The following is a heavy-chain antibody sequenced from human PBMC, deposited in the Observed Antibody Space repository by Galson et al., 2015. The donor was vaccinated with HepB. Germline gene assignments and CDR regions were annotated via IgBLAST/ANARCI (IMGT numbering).Heavy chain of an antibody. CDR1: GFTVSSNY. D-gene: IGHD3-22*01. Sequence: LRLSCASSGFTVSSNYTSWVRQAPGKGLEWVSVIYSGGSTYYADSVEGRFTISRDNSKNTLYLQMNSLRAEDTAVYYCARDFRAYDSSGPHFDYWGQGTLVTVSS. CDR2: IYSGGST. J-gene: IGHJ4*02. CDR3: ARDFRAYDSSGPHFDY. V-gene: IGHV3-66*02.